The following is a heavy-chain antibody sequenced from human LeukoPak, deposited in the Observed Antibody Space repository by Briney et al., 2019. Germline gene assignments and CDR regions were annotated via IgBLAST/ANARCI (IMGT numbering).Heavy chain of an antibody. J-gene: IGHJ4*02. CDR1: GGSFSGYY. V-gene: IGHV4-34*01. Sequence: PSETLSLTCAVYGGSFSGYYWSWIRQPPGEGLEWIGEINHSGSTNYNPSLKSRVTISVDTSKNQFSLKLSSVTAADTAVYYCASLIWSGYYRPDYFGYWGQGTLVTVSS. D-gene: IGHD3-3*01. CDR2: INHSGST. CDR3: ASLIWSGYYRPDYFGY.